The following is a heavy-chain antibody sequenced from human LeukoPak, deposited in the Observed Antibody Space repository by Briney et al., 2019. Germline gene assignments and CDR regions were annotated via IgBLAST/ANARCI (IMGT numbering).Heavy chain of an antibody. Sequence: PGGSLRLSCAASGFTFSSYAMSWVRQAPGKGLEWVSAISGSGGSTYYADSVKGRFTISRDNSKNTLYLQMNSLRAEDTAVYYCAKVERSGSYNSGWFDPWGQGTLVTVSS. CDR3: AKVERSGSYNSGWFDP. V-gene: IGHV3-23*01. D-gene: IGHD1-26*01. CDR1: GFTFSSYA. CDR2: ISGSGGST. J-gene: IGHJ5*02.